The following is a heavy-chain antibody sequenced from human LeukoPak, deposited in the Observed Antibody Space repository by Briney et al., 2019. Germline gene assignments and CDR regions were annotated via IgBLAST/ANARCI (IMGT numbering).Heavy chain of an antibody. CDR1: GFTFSSYA. V-gene: IGHV3-23*01. J-gene: IGHJ6*02. Sequence: GGSLRLSCAASGFTFSSYAMSWVRQAPGKGLEWVSAISGSGGSTYYADSVKGRFTISRDNSKNTLYLQMNSLRAEDTAVYYCAKDSTIAARLYYYYGMDVWGQGTTVTVSS. CDR2: ISGSGGST. CDR3: AKDSTIAARLYYYYGMDV. D-gene: IGHD6-6*01.